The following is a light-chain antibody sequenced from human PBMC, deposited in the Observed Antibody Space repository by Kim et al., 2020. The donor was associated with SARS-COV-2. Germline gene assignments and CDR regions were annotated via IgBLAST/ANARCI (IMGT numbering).Light chain of an antibody. Sequence: VALGQTVRITCQGDSLRSYYATGYQQKPGQAPILVIYGKNNRPSGIPDRFSGSSSGNTASLTITGNQAGDEADYYCNSRDSNDNVVFGGGTQLTVL. J-gene: IGLJ2*01. V-gene: IGLV3-19*01. CDR3: NSRDSNDNVV. CDR1: SLRSYY. CDR2: GKN.